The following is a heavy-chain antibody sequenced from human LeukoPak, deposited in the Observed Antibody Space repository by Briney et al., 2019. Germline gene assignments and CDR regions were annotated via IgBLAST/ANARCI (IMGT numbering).Heavy chain of an antibody. D-gene: IGHD3-22*01. J-gene: IGHJ4*02. CDR3: AKGQRDDYSDSSGYYPNFFDF. CDR1: GFTFSSYG. CDR2: IRYDASNK. Sequence: GGSLRLSCAASGFTFSSYGMHWVRQAPGKGLDWVAFIRYDASNKYYAGSVKGRFTITRDNSTNTLYLQMNSLRGEDTAVYYCAKGQRDDYSDSSGYYPNFFDFWGQGTLVTVSS. V-gene: IGHV3-30*02.